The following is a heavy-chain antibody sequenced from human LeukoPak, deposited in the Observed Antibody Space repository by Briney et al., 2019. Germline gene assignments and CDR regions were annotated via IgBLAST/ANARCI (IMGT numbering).Heavy chain of an antibody. J-gene: IGHJ4*02. CDR2: MNPNSGNT. D-gene: IGHD4-17*01. CDR1: GYTFTSYD. V-gene: IGHV1-8*01. Sequence: ASVKVSCKASGYTFTSYDINWVRQATGQGPEWMGWMNPNSGNTGYAQKFQGRVTMTRNTSISTAYMELSSLRSEDTAVYYCARVRITLRPQQKYYFDYWGQGTLVTVSS. CDR3: ARVRITLRPQQKYYFDY.